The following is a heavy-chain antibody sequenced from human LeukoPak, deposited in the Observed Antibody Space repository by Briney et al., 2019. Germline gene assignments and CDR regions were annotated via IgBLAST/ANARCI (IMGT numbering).Heavy chain of an antibody. V-gene: IGHV4-59*01. CDR2: IYYSGST. Sequence: SETLSLTCTVSGGSISSYYWSWIRQPPPTAPHCIGYIYYSGSTNYNPSLKSRVTISVDTSKNQFSLKLSSVTAADTAVYYCARTNSSSWYGVMIGWFDPWGQGTLVTVSS. CDR1: GGSISSYY. CDR3: ARTNSSSWYGVMIGWFDP. J-gene: IGHJ5*02. D-gene: IGHD6-13*01.